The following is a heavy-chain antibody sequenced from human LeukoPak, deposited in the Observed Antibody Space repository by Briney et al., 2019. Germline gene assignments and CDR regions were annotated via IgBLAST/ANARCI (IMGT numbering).Heavy chain of an antibody. V-gene: IGHV4-34*01. CDR1: GGSISNYY. Sequence: SETLSLTCAVSGGSISNYYWSWIRQPPGKGLEWIGEINHSGSTNYNPSLKSRVTISVDTSKNQFSLKLSSVTAADTAVYYCARAAGRFWFDPWGQGTLVTVSS. CDR2: INHSGST. D-gene: IGHD6-13*01. CDR3: ARAAGRFWFDP. J-gene: IGHJ5*02.